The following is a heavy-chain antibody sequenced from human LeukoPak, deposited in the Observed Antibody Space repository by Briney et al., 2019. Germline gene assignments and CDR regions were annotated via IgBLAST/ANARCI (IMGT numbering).Heavy chain of an antibody. D-gene: IGHD1-26*01. V-gene: IGHV1-8*03. CDR2: MNPNSGNT. CDR3: ARTGMGGNVWMDS. Sequence: ASVKVSCKASGYTFTSYDINWVRQATGQGLEWMGWMNPNSGNTGYAQKFQGRVTITRNTSISTAYMELSSLTSDDTAVFYCARTGMGGNVWMDSWGQGTLVTVSS. CDR1: GYTFTSYD. J-gene: IGHJ5*01.